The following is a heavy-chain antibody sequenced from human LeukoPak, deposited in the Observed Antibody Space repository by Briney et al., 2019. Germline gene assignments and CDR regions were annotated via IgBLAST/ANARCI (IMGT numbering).Heavy chain of an antibody. D-gene: IGHD1-26*01. CDR2: INHSGST. Sequence: SETLSLTCAVYGGSFSGYYWSWIRQPPGKGLEWIGKINHSGSTNYNPSLKSRVTISVDTSKNQFSLKLSSVTAADTAVYYCARDLRGLVGATGGDYWGQGTLVTVSS. J-gene: IGHJ4*02. V-gene: IGHV4-34*01. CDR1: GGSFSGYY. CDR3: ARDLRGLVGATGGDY.